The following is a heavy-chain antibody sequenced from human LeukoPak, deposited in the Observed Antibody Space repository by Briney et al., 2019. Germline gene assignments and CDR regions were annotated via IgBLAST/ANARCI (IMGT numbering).Heavy chain of an antibody. Sequence: GSLRLSCAASGFTFNDYYMSWLRQAPGKGLEWLSYINIGGTNTHYADSVKGRFTISRDNAKKSLYLEMNNLRAEDTAVYYCATDGAGFDTWGQGVLVTVSS. V-gene: IGHV3-11*01. CDR3: ATDGAGFDT. CDR2: INIGGTNT. J-gene: IGHJ5*02. CDR1: GFTFNDYY.